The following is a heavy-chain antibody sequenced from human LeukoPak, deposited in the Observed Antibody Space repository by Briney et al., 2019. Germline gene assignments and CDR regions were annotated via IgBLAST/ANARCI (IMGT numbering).Heavy chain of an antibody. J-gene: IGHJ4*02. D-gene: IGHD3-22*01. Sequence: SETLSLTCAVSGGSLSSGRYYWGWVRQPAGEGLGWNGRIYTSGSTNYNPSLKSRVTISVDTSKNQFSLKLSSVTAADTAVYYCAREKGYYYDSSGYHPIDYWGQGTLVTVSS. CDR2: IYTSGST. V-gene: IGHV4-61*02. CDR1: GGSLSSGRYY. CDR3: AREKGYYYDSSGYHPIDY.